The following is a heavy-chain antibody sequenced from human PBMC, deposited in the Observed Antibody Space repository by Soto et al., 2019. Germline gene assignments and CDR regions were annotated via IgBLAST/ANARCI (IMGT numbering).Heavy chain of an antibody. J-gene: IGHJ4*02. CDR2: RYYSGNT. Sequence: HVQLQESGPGPVTPSQTLSLSCTVSGVSITSGSYYWTWVRQSPGKGLEWIGYRYYSGNTYYNPSPNGRATISVDTSINQFSLKLTSVTASDTAVYYCARGGYDTSGPTFIGWGPDCWGQGTLVTVSS. CDR1: GVSITSGSYY. D-gene: IGHD3-22*01. V-gene: IGHV4-30-4*01. CDR3: ARGGYDTSGPTFIGWGPDC.